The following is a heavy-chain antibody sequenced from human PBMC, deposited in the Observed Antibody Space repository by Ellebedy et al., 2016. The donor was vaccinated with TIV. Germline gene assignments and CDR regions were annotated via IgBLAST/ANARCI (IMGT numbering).Heavy chain of an antibody. CDR3: ARGEDV. CDR1: GYTFTYDD. J-gene: IGHJ6*02. CDR2: IIPSYGTP. V-gene: IGHV1-69*13. Sequence: SVKVSCXASGYTFTYDDINWVRQASGQGLEWMGGIIPSYGTPNYAQKFQGRVSITADQSTNTAYMELISLTPEDTAIYYCARGEDVWGPGTTVTVSS.